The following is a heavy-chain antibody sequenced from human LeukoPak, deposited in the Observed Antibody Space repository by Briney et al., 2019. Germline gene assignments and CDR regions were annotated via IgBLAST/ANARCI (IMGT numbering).Heavy chain of an antibody. CDR1: GFTFSSYG. D-gene: IGHD6-13*01. Sequence: PGRSLRLSCAASGFTFSSYGMHWVRQAPGKGLEWVAVISYDGSNKYYADSEKGRFTISRDNSKNTLYLQMNSLRAEDTAVYYCVKDQQLVLDYWGQGTLVTVSS. J-gene: IGHJ4*02. CDR2: ISYDGSNK. CDR3: VKDQQLVLDY. V-gene: IGHV3-30*18.